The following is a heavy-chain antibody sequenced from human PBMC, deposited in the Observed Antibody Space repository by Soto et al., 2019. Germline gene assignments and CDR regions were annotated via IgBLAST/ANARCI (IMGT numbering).Heavy chain of an antibody. CDR1: GGSFSGYY. CDR2: INRIGST. CDR3: ARGITTVSTVGYFEY. Sequence: QVQLQQWGAGLLRPSETLSLTCAVYGGSFSGYYWSWIRQPPGKGLEWIGEINRIGSTNYNPSLKRGGPIAVDTSENQFCLKLRSVTAADTAVYYCARGITTVSTVGYFEYWGQGTL. D-gene: IGHD4-17*01. V-gene: IGHV4-34*01. J-gene: IGHJ4*02.